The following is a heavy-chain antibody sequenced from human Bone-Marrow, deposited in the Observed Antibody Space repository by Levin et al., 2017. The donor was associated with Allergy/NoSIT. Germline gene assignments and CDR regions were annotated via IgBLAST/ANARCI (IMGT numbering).Heavy chain of an antibody. CDR2: IIPIFGTA. Sequence: ASVKVSCKASGGTFSDYPITWVRQAPGQGLEWMGGIIPIFGTANYAQKFQGRVTITADESTSTAYMELSSLRSEDTAMYYCARDYCNSNSCYPYYFYIDVWGKGTTVTVSS. CDR1: GGTFSDYP. D-gene: IGHD2-2*01. CDR3: ARDYCNSNSCYPYYFYIDV. J-gene: IGHJ6*03. V-gene: IGHV1-69*13.